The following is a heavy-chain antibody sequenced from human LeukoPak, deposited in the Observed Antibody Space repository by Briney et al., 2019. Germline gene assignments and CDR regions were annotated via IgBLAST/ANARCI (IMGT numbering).Heavy chain of an antibody. CDR3: SRDSTTWRGFDC. V-gene: IGHV4-4*07. D-gene: IGHD2-2*01. CDR1: GGSISSYY. CDR2: IYSSGNT. Sequence: KPSETLSLTCNVSGGSISSYYWSWIRQPAGKGLEWIGRIYSSGNTNYNPSLKSRLTMSVDTSRNQFSLNLTSVTATDTAVYYCSRDSTTWRGFDCWGQGSLVTVSS. J-gene: IGHJ4*02.